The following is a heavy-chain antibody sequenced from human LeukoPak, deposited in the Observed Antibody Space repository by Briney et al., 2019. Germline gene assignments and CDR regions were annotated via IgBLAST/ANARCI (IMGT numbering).Heavy chain of an antibody. CDR2: MNPNSGNT. Sequence: GASVKVSCKTSGYTFIDFGINWVRQATGQGLEWMGWMNPNSGNTGYAQKFQGRVTMTRNTSISTAYMELSSLRSEDTAVYYCARGPRWRRQWRQFNWFDPWGQGTLVTVSS. J-gene: IGHJ5*02. D-gene: IGHD5-24*01. CDR3: ARGPRWRRQWRQFNWFDP. V-gene: IGHV1-8*02. CDR1: GYTFIDFG.